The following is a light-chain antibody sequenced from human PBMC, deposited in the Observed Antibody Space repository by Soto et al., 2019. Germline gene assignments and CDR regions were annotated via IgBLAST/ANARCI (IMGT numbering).Light chain of an antibody. CDR1: QDITNS. Sequence: DIQMTQSPSSLSASVGDRVTITCQASQDITNSLNWYQQKPGKAPKLLICDASNLETGVPSRFSGSGYGTDFTFSISSLQPDDIATYYCQQNNGLPTFGGGTKVEIK. J-gene: IGKJ4*01. CDR3: QQNNGLPT. V-gene: IGKV1-33*01. CDR2: DAS.